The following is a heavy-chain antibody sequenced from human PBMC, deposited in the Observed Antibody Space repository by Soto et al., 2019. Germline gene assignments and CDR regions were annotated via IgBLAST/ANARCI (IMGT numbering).Heavy chain of an antibody. V-gene: IGHV3-30*02. D-gene: IGHD5-12*01. CDR3: AKDYVEMATNSFDI. J-gene: IGHJ3*02. Sequence: DSVKGRFTISRDNSKNTLYLQMNSLRSEDTAVYYCAKDYVEMATNSFDIWGQGTMVTVSS.